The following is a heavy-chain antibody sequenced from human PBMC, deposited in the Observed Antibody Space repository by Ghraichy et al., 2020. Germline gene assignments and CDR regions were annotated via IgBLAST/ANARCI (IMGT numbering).Heavy chain of an antibody. CDR2: IYYSGTT. CDR1: GGSISSSSYY. D-gene: IGHD3-16*01. CDR3: ARRMGGYYFDY. J-gene: IGHJ4*02. V-gene: IGHV4-39*01. Sequence: SQTRSLTCTVSGGSISSSSYYWGWIRQHPGKGLEWIAIIYYSGTTYYNPSLKSRVIISVDTSKSQFSLRLSSVTAADTAVYYCARRMGGYYFDYWGQGTLVTVSS.